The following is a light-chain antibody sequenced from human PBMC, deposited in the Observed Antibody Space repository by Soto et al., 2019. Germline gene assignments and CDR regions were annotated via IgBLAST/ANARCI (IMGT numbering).Light chain of an antibody. CDR2: DAS. J-gene: IGKJ1*01. Sequence: ILMTHSPATLSLSPEERATLSCSASQSVSSNLACYQQKTGEAPRFLIFDASNRGAGIPARFSGSGCGTDFTLTISSIEPEDFAVYYCQQYNNWPRTFGQGTKVDI. CDR3: QQYNNWPRT. CDR1: QSVSSN. V-gene: IGKV3-11*01.